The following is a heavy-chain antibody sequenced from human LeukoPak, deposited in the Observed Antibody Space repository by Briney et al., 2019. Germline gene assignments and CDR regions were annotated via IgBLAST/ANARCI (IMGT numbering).Heavy chain of an antibody. CDR3: ARDVEGCTSCYGFDY. D-gene: IGHD2-2*01. CDR1: GFTFSSYA. CDR2: ISGSGGST. Sequence: GGSLRLSCAASGFTFSSYAMSWVRQAPGKGLEWVSDISGSGGSTYYADSVKGRFTISRDNSKNTLYLQMNSLRAEDTAAYYCARDVEGCTSCYGFDYWGQGTLVTVSS. J-gene: IGHJ4*02. V-gene: IGHV3-23*01.